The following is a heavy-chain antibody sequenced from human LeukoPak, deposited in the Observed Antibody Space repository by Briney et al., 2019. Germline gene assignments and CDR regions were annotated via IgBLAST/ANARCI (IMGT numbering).Heavy chain of an antibody. D-gene: IGHD3-3*01. CDR3: ARRLGDWFDA. Sequence: GESLKISCKGFGYSFTKYCIAWVRQMPGKGLEFMGIIYPGDSDIRYSPSFEGQVTISADKSSDTAYLQWSSLRASDTAIYYCARRLGDWFDAWGQGTLVTVSS. J-gene: IGHJ5*02. V-gene: IGHV5-51*01. CDR2: IYPGDSDI. CDR1: GYSFTKYC.